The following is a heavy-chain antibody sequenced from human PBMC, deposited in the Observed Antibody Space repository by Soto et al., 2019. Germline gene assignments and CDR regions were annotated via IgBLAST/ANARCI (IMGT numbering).Heavy chain of an antibody. D-gene: IGHD4-17*01. CDR2: INPNSGGT. V-gene: IGHV1-2*04. J-gene: IGHJ5*02. CDR1: GYTFTGYY. CDR3: ARAHYVPYNWFDP. Sequence: ASVKVSCKASGYTFTGYYMHWVRQAPGQGLEWMGWINPNSGGTNYAQKFQGWVTMTRDTSISTAYMELSSLRSEDTAVYYCARAHYVPYNWFDPWGQGTLVTVSS.